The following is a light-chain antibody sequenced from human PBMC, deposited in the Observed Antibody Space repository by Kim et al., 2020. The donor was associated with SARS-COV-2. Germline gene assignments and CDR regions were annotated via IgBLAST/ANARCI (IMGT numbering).Light chain of an antibody. CDR1: QGIGSY. CDR2: AAS. J-gene: IGKJ5*01. Sequence: VSKGDRVTITCRASQGIGSYLAWFQQKSGKAPKLLIYAASTLQSGVPSRFSGSGSGTDFTLTISCLQSEDFASYYCQQYYTYPITFVQGTRLEIK. CDR3: QQYYTYPIT. V-gene: IGKV1-8*01.